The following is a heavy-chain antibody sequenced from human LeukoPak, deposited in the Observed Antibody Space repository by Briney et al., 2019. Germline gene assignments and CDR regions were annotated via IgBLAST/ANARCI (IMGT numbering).Heavy chain of an antibody. J-gene: IGHJ4*02. CDR1: GFTFRSYG. V-gene: IGHV3-33*01. D-gene: IGHD5-24*01. CDR3: ARARVGDGYNYLDY. Sequence: GGSLRLSWAACGFTFRSYGMHGVRQAPGKGLEWVAVIWYDGSNKYYADSVKGRFTISRDNSKNTLYLQMNSLRAEDTAVYYCARARVGDGYNYLDYWGQGTLVTVSS. CDR2: IWYDGSNK.